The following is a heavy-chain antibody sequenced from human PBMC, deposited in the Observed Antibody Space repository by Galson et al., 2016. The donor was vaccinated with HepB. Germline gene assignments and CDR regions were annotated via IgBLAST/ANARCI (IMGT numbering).Heavy chain of an antibody. V-gene: IGHV3-23*01. D-gene: IGHD6-13*01. CDR3: AKGGGGSSSWQKYYYYYYMDV. J-gene: IGHJ6*03. Sequence: SLRLACAASGFAFSSYAMSWVRQAPGKGLEWVSGISDSGGTTYYAASVKGRFTISRDNSKNTLNLQMNSLRAEDTAVYYCAKGGGGSSSWQKYYYYYYMDVWGKGTTVTVSS. CDR2: ISDSGGTT. CDR1: GFAFSSYA.